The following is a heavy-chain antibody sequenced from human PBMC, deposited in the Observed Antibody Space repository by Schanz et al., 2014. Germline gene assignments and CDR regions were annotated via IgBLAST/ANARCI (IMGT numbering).Heavy chain of an antibody. Sequence: PGGSLRLSCAASGFTFSDHYMNWVRQVPGKGLEWLSYIATSSSTRHYADSVKGRVTISRDNAKNSVSLQMRRLRVEDTAVYYCASGVHVSSLQKGLQFWGRGTLVIGSS. J-gene: IGHJ1*01. CDR1: GFTFSDHY. V-gene: IGHV3-11*04. CDR3: ASGVHVSSLQKGLQF. CDR2: IATSSSTR. D-gene: IGHD3-10*01.